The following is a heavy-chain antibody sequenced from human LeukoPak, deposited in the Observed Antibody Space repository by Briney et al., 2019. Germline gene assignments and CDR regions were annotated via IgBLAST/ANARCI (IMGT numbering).Heavy chain of an antibody. CDR3: AAPHCSSTSCYDYYYYYMDV. V-gene: IGHV1-46*01. D-gene: IGHD2-2*01. CDR1: GYTFTSYY. Sequence: ASVKVSCKASGYTFTSYYMHWVRQAPGQGLEWMGIINPSGGSTSYAQKFQGRVTMTRDTSTSTVYMELSSLRSEDTAVYYCAAPHCSSTSCYDYYYYYMDVWGKGTTVTVSS. J-gene: IGHJ6*03. CDR2: INPSGGST.